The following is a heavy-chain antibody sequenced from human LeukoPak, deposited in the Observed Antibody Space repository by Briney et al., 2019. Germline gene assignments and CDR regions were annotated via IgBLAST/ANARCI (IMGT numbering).Heavy chain of an antibody. Sequence: ASVKVSCKASGHTFTSYGISWVRQAPGQGLEWMEWISAYNGNTNYAQKLQGRVTMTTDTSTSTAYMELRSLRSDDTAVYYCARGRMYYDFWSGCFDYWGQGTLVTVSS. J-gene: IGHJ4*02. D-gene: IGHD3-3*01. CDR2: ISAYNGNT. V-gene: IGHV1-18*01. CDR3: ARGRMYYDFWSGCFDY. CDR1: GHTFTSYG.